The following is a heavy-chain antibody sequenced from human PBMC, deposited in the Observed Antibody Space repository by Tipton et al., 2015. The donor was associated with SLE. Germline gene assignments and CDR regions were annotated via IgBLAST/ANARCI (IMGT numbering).Heavy chain of an antibody. D-gene: IGHD6-25*01. CDR1: GYKFTSYF. CDR2: VNADSGGS. J-gene: IGHJ4*02. Sequence: QSGAEVKNPGASVKVSCKASGYKFTSYFLHWVRQAPDKGLEYLGWVNADSGGSNPPEKFQGRLTLTRDTSISAAYMVLDRLTSDDTATYYCATNSAAPTPFDYWGQGTLITVYS. CDR3: ATNSAAPTPFDY. V-gene: IGHV1-2*02.